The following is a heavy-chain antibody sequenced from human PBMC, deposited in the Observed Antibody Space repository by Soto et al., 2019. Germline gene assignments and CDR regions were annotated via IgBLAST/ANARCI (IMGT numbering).Heavy chain of an antibody. V-gene: IGHV3-23*01. Sequence: QPGGSLRLSCAASGFTFSSYAMSWVRQAPGKGLEWVSAISGSGGSTYYADSVKGRFTISRDNSKNTLYLQMNSLRAEDTAVYYCANGFRGYHYYGMDVWGQGTLVTVSS. D-gene: IGHD3-16*01. J-gene: IGHJ6*02. CDR3: ANGFRGYHYYGMDV. CDR2: ISGSGGST. CDR1: GFTFSSYA.